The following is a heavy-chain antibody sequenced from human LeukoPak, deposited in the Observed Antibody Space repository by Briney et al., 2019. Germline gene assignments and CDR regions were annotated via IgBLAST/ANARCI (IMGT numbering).Heavy chain of an antibody. CDR3: AADYGDYEHWYFDL. V-gene: IGHV1-58*02. Sequence: ASVKVSCKASGFTFTSSAMQWVRQARGQRLEWIGWIVVGSGNTNYAQKFQERVTITRDMSTSTAYMELSSLRSEDTAVYYCAADYGDYEHWYFDLWGRGTLVTVSS. CDR1: GFTFTSSA. D-gene: IGHD4-17*01. J-gene: IGHJ2*01. CDR2: IVVGSGNT.